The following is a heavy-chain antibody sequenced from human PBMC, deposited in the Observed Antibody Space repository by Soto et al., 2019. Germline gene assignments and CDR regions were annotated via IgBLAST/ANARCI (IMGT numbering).Heavy chain of an antibody. V-gene: IGHV3-23*01. D-gene: IGHD3-16*01. CDR2: ISNSGTGT. CDR1: GFTFSSTA. J-gene: IGHJ4*02. Sequence: GGSLRLFCVASGFTFSSTAMSWVRQAPRKGLDWVSAISNSGTGTYYADSVKGRFTISRDNSDNTLFLQMSSLRADDTAVYYCTSGGYWGQGTLVTVSS. CDR3: TSGGY.